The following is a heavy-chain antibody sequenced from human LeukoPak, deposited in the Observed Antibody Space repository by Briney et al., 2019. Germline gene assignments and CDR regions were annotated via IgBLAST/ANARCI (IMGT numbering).Heavy chain of an antibody. CDR2: IYYSGST. Sequence: KASETLSLTCTVSGGSISSYYWSWIRQPPGKGLEWIGYIYYSGSTNYNPSLKSRVTISVDTSKNQFSLKLSSVTAADTAVYYCARVRYRYSSGWYRPPHWFDPWGQGTLVTVSS. D-gene: IGHD6-19*01. V-gene: IGHV4-59*12. CDR3: ARVRYRYSSGWYRPPHWFDP. J-gene: IGHJ5*02. CDR1: GGSISSYY.